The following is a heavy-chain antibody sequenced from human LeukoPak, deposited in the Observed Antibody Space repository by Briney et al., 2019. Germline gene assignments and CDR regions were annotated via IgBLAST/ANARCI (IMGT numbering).Heavy chain of an antibody. CDR3: ATRLWFGENWYFDY. CDR1: GYTFTSYG. V-gene: IGHV1-18*01. CDR2: ISAYNGNT. Sequence: ASVKVSCKASGYTFTSYGISWVRQAPGQGLEWMGWISAYNGNTNYAQKLQGRVTMTTDTSTSTGYMELRSLRSDDTAVYYCATRLWFGENWYFDYWGQGTLVTVSS. D-gene: IGHD3-10*01. J-gene: IGHJ4*02.